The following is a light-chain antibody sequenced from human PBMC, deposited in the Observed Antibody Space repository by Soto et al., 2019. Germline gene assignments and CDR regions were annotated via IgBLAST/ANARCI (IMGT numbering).Light chain of an antibody. CDR2: TAS. V-gene: IGKV1-12*01. Sequence: DIQMTQSPSSVSASVGDRVTITCRASQGISTYLAWYQQKPGKAPKLLIYTASSLQSGVPSRFRGSGAGTDFTLTINNLQPKDFATYFCQQASSFPLTFGGGTRVEIK. J-gene: IGKJ4*01. CDR3: QQASSFPLT. CDR1: QGISTY.